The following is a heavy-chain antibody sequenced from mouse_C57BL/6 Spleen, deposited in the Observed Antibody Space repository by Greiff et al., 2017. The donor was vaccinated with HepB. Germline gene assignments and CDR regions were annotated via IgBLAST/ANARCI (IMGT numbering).Heavy chain of an antibody. D-gene: IGHD2-3*01. CDR3: ATLDGTWYFDV. CDR2: IYPRSGNT. J-gene: IGHJ1*03. Sequence: VMLVESGAELARPGASVKLSCKASGYTFTSYGISWVKQRTGQGLEWIGEIYPRSGNTYYNEKFKGKATLTADKSSSTAYMELRSLTSEDSAVYFCATLDGTWYFDVWGTGTTVTVSS. CDR1: GYTFTSYG. V-gene: IGHV1-81*01.